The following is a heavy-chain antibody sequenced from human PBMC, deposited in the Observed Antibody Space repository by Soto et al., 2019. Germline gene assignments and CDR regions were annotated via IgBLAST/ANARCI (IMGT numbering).Heavy chain of an antibody. CDR2: IYYTGNT. CDR1: GGSISSGGYY. J-gene: IGHJ5*02. Sequence: SETLSLTCTVSGGSISSGGYYWSWIRQPPGKGLEWIGYIYYTGNTDYNPSLRSRVTISVDTSKNQFSLKLRSVTAADTAVYYCAGRAPPLKNWFDPWGQGTLVTVSS. V-gene: IGHV4-31*03. CDR3: AGRAPPLKNWFDP.